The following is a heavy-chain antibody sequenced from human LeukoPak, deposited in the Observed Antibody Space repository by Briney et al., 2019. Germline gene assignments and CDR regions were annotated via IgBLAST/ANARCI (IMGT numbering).Heavy chain of an antibody. CDR3: ARHSSVSYYFDY. Sequence: SETLSLTCAVPGYSISSGYYWGWILQPPGKGLDWIGSIYHSGSTYYNPSLKSRVTISVDTSKNQFSLKLSSVTAADTAVYYCARHSSVSYYFDYWGQGTLVTVSS. J-gene: IGHJ4*02. CDR2: IYHSGST. V-gene: IGHV4-38-2*01. CDR1: GYSISSGYY.